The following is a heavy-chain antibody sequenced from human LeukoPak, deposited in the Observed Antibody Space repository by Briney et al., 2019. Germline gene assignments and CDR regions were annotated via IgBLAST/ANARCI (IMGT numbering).Heavy chain of an antibody. CDR3: ARGDYDILTGYISYY. CDR1: GFTFSSYG. J-gene: IGHJ4*02. V-gene: IGHV3-30*02. CDR2: IRYDGGNK. Sequence: GGSLRLSCAASGFTFSSYGMHWVRQAPGKGLEWVAFIRYDGGNKYYADSVKGRFTISRDNSKNTLYLQMNSLRAEDTAVYYCARGDYDILTGYISYYWGQGTLVTVSS. D-gene: IGHD3-9*01.